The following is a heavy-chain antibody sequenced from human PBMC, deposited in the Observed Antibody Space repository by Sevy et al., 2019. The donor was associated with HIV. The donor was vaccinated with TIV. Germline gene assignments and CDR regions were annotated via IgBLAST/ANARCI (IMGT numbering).Heavy chain of an antibody. V-gene: IGHV3-74*01. CDR1: GFTFSSYW. CDR2: INSDGSCT. Sequence: GGSLRLSCAASGFTFSSYWMHWVRQAPGKGLVWVARINSDGSCTSYADSVRGRFTISRDNAKNTLYLQMNSLRAEDTAVYYWASVGGEYCSGGSCYPYYFDYWGQGTLVTVSS. D-gene: IGHD2-15*01. CDR3: ASVGGEYCSGGSCYPYYFDY. J-gene: IGHJ4*02.